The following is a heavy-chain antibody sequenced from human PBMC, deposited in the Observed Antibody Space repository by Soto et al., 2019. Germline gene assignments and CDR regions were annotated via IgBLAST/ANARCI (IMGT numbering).Heavy chain of an antibody. CDR1: GFTFRNYG. V-gene: IGHV3-33*01. D-gene: IGHD3-22*01. J-gene: IGHJ4*02. CDR2: IQSDGTKD. CDR3: ARDVDTSGHSDHLDS. Sequence: PVRALTLSYEPSGFTFRNYGIHWVRQAPGKGLEWVAAIQSDGTKDYYADSVKGRFTISRDNSKNTVYLQMNSLRFEDTAVYHCARDVDTSGHSDHLDSWGQATLVTVSS.